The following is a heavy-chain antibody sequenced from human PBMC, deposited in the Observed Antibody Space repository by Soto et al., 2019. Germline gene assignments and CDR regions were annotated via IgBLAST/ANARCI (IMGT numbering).Heavy chain of an antibody. CDR2: ISGSGGST. J-gene: IGHJ4*02. D-gene: IGHD2-2*01. CDR1: GFTFSSYA. CDR3: AKGGYCRYCSSTRLDY. V-gene: IGHV3-23*01. Sequence: PGGSLRLSCAASGFTFSSYAMSWVRQVPGKGLEWVSVISGSGGSTYYADSVKGRFTISRDNSKNTLYLQMNSLRAEDTAVYYCAKGGYCRYCSSTRLDYWGQGTLVTVSS.